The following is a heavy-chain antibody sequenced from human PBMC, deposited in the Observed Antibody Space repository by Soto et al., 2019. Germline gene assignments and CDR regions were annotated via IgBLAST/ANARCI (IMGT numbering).Heavy chain of an antibody. Sequence: SETLSLTCTVSGGSITSGGYFWSWIRQHPGKGLEWIGYIYYSGSTYYNPSLKSRVSISVDTSKNQFSLKLNPVTAADTAVYYCARGDCSGGSCYYFDYWGQGSRVTVSS. CDR2: IYYSGST. CDR3: ARGDCSGGSCYYFDY. CDR1: GGSITSGGYF. D-gene: IGHD2-15*01. V-gene: IGHV4-31*03. J-gene: IGHJ4*02.